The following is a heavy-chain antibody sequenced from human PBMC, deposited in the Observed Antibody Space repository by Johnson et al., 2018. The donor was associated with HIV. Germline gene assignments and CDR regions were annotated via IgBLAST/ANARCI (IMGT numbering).Heavy chain of an antibody. Sequence: QVYLVESGGGLVKPGGSLRLSCVASRLTLSDSYMSWIRQAPGKGLEWVSYISGSGNAIYYADSVKGRFTISRDNSKNTLYLQMNSLRAEDTAVYYCAKETRDSRSAFDIWGQGTMVTVSS. CDR2: ISGSGNAI. J-gene: IGHJ3*02. D-gene: IGHD3-22*01. V-gene: IGHV3-11*04. CDR1: RLTLSDSY. CDR3: AKETRDSRSAFDI.